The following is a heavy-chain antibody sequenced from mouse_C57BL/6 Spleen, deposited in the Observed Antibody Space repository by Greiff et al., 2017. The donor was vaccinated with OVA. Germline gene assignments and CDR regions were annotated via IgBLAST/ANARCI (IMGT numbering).Heavy chain of an antibody. D-gene: IGHD3-2*02. CDR2: SRNKANDYTT. V-gene: IGHV7-1*01. Sequence: EVKLVESGGGLVQSGRSLRLSCATSGFTFSDFYMEWVRQAPGKGLEWIAASRNKANDYTTEYSASVKGRFIVSRDTSQSILYLQMNALRAEDTAIYDCARDAGSSGFDYWGQGTTLTVSS. CDR1: GFTFSDFY. CDR3: ARDAGSSGFDY. J-gene: IGHJ2*01.